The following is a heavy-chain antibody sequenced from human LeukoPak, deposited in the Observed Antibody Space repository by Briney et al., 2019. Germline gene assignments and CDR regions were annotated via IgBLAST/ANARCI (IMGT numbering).Heavy chain of an antibody. V-gene: IGHV4-59*01. J-gene: IGHJ4*02. Sequence: PSETLSLTCSVSGASLINYYWTWIRQPPGRGLGWIGDIYFSVSSKYNPALKSRVTISVDTSKNQFSLTLSSVTAADTAVYYCARVQDPTWGACRDGICNSKYLDYWGQGMLVTVSS. CDR1: GASLINYY. CDR3: ARVQDPTWGACRDGICNSKYLDY. D-gene: IGHD2-15*01. CDR2: IYFSVSS.